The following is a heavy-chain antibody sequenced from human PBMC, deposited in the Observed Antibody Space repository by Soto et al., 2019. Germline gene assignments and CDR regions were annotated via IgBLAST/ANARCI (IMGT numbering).Heavy chain of an antibody. CDR1: GFTFSSHA. CDR3: VNSGTCYDSSGYYCDYYYGMDV. CDR2: ISSNGGST. V-gene: IGHV3-64D*08. D-gene: IGHD3-22*01. J-gene: IGHJ6*02. Sequence: PGGSLRLSCSASGFTFSSHARHWVRQAPGKGLEYVSAISSNGGSTYYADSVKGRFAISRDNSKNTLYLQMSSLRAEDTAVYYCVNSGTCYDSSGYYCDYYYGMDVWGQGTTVTVSS.